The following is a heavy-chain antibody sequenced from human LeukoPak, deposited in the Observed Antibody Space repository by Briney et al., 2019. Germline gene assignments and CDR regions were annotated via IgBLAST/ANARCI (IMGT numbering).Heavy chain of an antibody. CDR1: GGSISSYY. Sequence: ASETLSLTCTVSGGSISSYYWSWIRQPPGKGLEWIGYIYYSGSTNYNPSLKSRVTISVDTSKNQFSLKLSSVAAADTAVYYCARGRLEETTVTTTDDYWGQGTLVTVSS. CDR3: ARGRLEETTVTTTDDY. CDR2: IYYSGST. J-gene: IGHJ4*02. V-gene: IGHV4-59*01. D-gene: IGHD4-17*01.